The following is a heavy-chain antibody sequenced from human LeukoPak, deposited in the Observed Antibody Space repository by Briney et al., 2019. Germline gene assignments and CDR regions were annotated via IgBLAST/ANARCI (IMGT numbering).Heavy chain of an antibody. J-gene: IGHJ5*01. Sequence: PSETLSLTCSVSGDSIGSYYWTWTRQSAGKGLEWIGYIFYSGSTNYSPSLKSRVTISVDTSNNQFSLQLRSVTAADTAIYYCARGRARDGSFPWLDSWGQGTLVTVSS. CDR1: GDSIGSYY. CDR3: ARGRARDGSFPWLDS. D-gene: IGHD3-10*01. CDR2: IFYSGST. V-gene: IGHV4-59*01.